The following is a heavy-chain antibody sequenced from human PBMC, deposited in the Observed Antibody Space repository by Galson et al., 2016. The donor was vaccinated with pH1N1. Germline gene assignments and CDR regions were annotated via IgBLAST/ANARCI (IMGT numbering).Heavy chain of an antibody. V-gene: IGHV4-31*03. Sequence: TLSLTCTVSGGSISSGGYYWSWIRQHPGKGLEWIGYIFYSGSTYYNPSLKSRVTISVDTSKNQFSLKLGSVTAADTAVYYCARGVSVAGTPRLDYWGQGTRVTVSS. CDR1: GGSISSGGYY. CDR2: IFYSGST. J-gene: IGHJ4*02. CDR3: ARGVSVAGTPRLDY. D-gene: IGHD6-19*01.